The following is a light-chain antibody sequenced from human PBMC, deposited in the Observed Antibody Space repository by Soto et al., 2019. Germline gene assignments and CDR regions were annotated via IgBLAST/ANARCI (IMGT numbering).Light chain of an antibody. J-gene: IGKJ3*01. CDR1: QSVSSY. V-gene: IGKV3-11*01. CDR2: YAS. CDR3: QQRSNCPQAT. Sequence: EIVLTQSPATLSLSPGERATLSCRASQSVSSYLAWYQQKPGQAPRLLIYYASNRATGIPARFSGSGSGTDFTLNISSLEPEDFAVYYCQQRSNCPQATFGPGTKMDIK.